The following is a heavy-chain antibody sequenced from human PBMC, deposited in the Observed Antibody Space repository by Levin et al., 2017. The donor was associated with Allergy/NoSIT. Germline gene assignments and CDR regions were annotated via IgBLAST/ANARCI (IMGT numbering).Heavy chain of an antibody. CDR3: AKVWGRGFRYGDYADY. CDR1: GFTFSSYA. D-gene: IGHD4-17*01. Sequence: GGSLRLSCAASGFTFSSYAMSWVRQAPGKGLEWVSAISGSGGSTYYADSVKGRFTISRDNSKNTLYLQMNSLRAEDTAVYYCAKVWGRGFRYGDYADYWGQGTLVTVSS. CDR2: ISGSGGST. V-gene: IGHV3-23*01. J-gene: IGHJ4*02.